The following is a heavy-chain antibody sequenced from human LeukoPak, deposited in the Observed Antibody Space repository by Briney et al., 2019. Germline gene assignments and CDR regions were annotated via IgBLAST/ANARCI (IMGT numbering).Heavy chain of an antibody. Sequence: ASVKVSCKASGYTFTGYYTHWVRQAPGQGLEWMGWINPNSGGTNYAQKVKGRVTMTRDTSISTAYMELRRLRSDETAVYCCARGYDFWSGYYPDYGMDVWGQGTTVTVSS. V-gene: IGHV1-2*02. CDR1: GYTFTGYY. CDR2: INPNSGGT. D-gene: IGHD3-3*01. J-gene: IGHJ6*02. CDR3: ARGYDFWSGYYPDYGMDV.